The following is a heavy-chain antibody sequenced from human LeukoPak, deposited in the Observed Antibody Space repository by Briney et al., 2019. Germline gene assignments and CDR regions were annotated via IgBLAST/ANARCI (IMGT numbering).Heavy chain of an antibody. CDR2: ITSGGNT. V-gene: IGHV3-23*01. J-gene: IGHJ4*02. CDR1: GFTFSINA. CDR3: AKDVDTAMVTPFDY. Sequence: PGGSLRLSCAASGFTFSINAMTWVRQAPGKGLEWVSVITSGGNTYYADSVKGRFTISRDNSKNTLYLQMNSLRAEDTAVYYCAKDVDTAMVTPFDYWGQGTLVTVSS. D-gene: IGHD5-18*01.